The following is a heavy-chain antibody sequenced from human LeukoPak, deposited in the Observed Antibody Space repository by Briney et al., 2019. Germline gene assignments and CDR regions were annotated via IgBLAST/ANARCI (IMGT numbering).Heavy chain of an antibody. CDR3: AGHSTYYYDSSGPPHGFDI. Sequence: SETLSLTCTVSGDSLSSGTYYWSWIRQPPGKGLEWIGEINHSGSTNYNPSLKSRVTISVDTSKNQFSLKLSSVTAADTAVYYCAGHSTYYYDSSGPPHGFDIWGQGTMVTVSS. J-gene: IGHJ3*02. CDR2: INHSGST. V-gene: IGHV4-39*01. CDR1: GDSLSSGTYY. D-gene: IGHD3-22*01.